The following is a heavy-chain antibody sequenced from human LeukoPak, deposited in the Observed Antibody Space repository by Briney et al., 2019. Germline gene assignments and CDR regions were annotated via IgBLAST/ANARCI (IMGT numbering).Heavy chain of an antibody. CDR3: ARARWELPSYFDY. Sequence: GGSLRLSCAASGFTFSSYGMHWVRQAPGKGLEWVAFIRYDGSNKYYADSVKGRFTISRDNSKNTLYLQMNSLRAEDTAVYYCARARWELPSYFDYWGQGTLVTVSS. CDR1: GFTFSSYG. D-gene: IGHD1-26*01. J-gene: IGHJ4*02. V-gene: IGHV3-30*02. CDR2: IRYDGSNK.